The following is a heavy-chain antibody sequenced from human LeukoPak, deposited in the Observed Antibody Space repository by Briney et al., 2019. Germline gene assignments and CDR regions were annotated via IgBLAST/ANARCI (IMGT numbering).Heavy chain of an antibody. CDR3: ARDPTVTTIGLYIFDY. J-gene: IGHJ4*02. D-gene: IGHD4-17*01. CDR2: IYHSGST. Sequence: SETLSLTCTVSGYSISSGYYWGWIRQPPGKGLEWIGSIYHSGSTYYNPSLKSRVTISVDTSKNQFSLKLSSVTAADTAVYYCARDPTVTTIGLYIFDYWGQGTLVTVS. CDR1: GYSISSGYY. V-gene: IGHV4-38-2*02.